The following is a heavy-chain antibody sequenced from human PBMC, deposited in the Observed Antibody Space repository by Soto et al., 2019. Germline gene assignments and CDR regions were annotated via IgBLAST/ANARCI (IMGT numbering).Heavy chain of an antibody. CDR1: GYTFASHA. D-gene: IGHD5-12*01. CDR2: SNAGNGNT. V-gene: IGHV1-3*01. CDR3: ARDVYGGYAILARPSFDY. J-gene: IGHJ4*02. Sequence: RASVKVSCKASGYTFASHAMHWVRQAPGQRLEWMGWSNAGNGNTKYSQKFQGRVTITRDTSASTFYMELSGLTSEDTAVYYCARDVYGGYAILARPSFDYWGQGALVTVSS.